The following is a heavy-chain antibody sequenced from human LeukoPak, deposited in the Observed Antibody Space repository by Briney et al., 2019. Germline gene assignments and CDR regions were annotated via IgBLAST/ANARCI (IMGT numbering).Heavy chain of an antibody. CDR1: GFTFGDYA. CDR2: IRSKAYGGAT. D-gene: IGHD5-24*01. CDR3: TRDLEAMATNY. J-gene: IGHJ4*02. Sequence: PGGSLRLSCTASGFTFGDYAITWVRQAPGKGLEWLGFIRSKAYGGATEYAASVRGRFTVSRDDSKSIAYLQMNSLKTEDTAVYYCTRDLEAMATNYWGQGTLVTVSS. V-gene: IGHV3-49*04.